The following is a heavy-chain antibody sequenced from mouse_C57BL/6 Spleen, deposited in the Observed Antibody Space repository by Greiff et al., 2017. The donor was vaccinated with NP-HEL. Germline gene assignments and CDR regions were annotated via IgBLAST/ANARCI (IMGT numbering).Heavy chain of an antibody. V-gene: IGHV1-81*01. CDR2: IYPRSGNL. J-gene: IGHJ2*01. Sequence: QVQLQQSGAELARPGASVKLSCKASGYTFPSSGISWVKQRTGQGLEWIGEIYPRSGNLYYNEKFKGKATLTADKSSSTAYMELRSLTSEDSAVYFCARDREFDYWGQGTTLTVSS. CDR3: ARDREFDY. CDR1: GYTFPSSG.